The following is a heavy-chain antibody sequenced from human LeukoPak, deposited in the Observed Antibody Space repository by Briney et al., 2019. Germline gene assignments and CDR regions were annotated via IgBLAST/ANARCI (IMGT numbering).Heavy chain of an antibody. CDR3: ASSLEYSSSDGGY. CDR1: GVSFSGYY. J-gene: IGHJ4*02. CDR2: INHSGST. D-gene: IGHD6-6*01. V-gene: IGHV4-34*01. Sequence: KSPETLSLTCAVYGVSFSGYYWSWIRQPPGKGLEWIGEINHSGSTNYNPSLKSRVTISVDTSKNQFSLKLSSVTAADTAVYYCASSLEYSSSDGGYWGQGTLVTVSS.